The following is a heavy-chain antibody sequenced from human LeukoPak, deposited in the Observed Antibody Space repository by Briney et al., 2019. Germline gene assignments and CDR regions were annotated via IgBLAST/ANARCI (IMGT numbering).Heavy chain of an antibody. D-gene: IGHD6-19*01. V-gene: IGHV3-23*01. CDR1: GFTFSNYA. J-gene: IGHJ4*02. CDR2: IGSSGGST. CDR3: AKGYSSGWSGFSAFDY. Sequence: GGSLRLSCAASGFTFSNYAMNWVRQAPGKGLEWVSTIGSSGGSTYYADSVKGRFTISRDNSKNTLYLQMNSLRAEDTAVYYCAKGYSSGWSGFSAFDYWGQGTLVTVSS.